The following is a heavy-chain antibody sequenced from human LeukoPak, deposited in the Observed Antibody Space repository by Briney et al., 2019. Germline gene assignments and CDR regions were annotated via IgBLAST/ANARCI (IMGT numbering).Heavy chain of an antibody. J-gene: IGHJ5*02. CDR3: AKDRGPCVAIDNNWFDP. D-gene: IGHD5/OR15-5a*01. CDR1: GFTFSLYA. V-gene: IGHV3-23*01. CDR2: ISGYGDNI. Sequence: GGSLRLSCAASGFTFSLYAMSWVRQAPGKGPEWVSSISGYGDNIYYADSVKGRFTLSRDNSKSTLYLQMFSLRAEDTAVYYCAKDRGPCVAIDNNWFDPWGQGTLVTVSS.